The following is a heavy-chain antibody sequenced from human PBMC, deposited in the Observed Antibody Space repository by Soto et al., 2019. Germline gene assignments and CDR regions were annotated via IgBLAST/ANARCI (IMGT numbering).Heavy chain of an antibody. CDR2: IYYSGTT. V-gene: IGHV4-28*01. Sequence: QVQLQESGPGLVKPSDTLSLTCAVSGYSISSSNWWGWIRQPPGKGLEWIGYIYYSGTTYYNPSLTIXVAXAXATSNNQFSLKLTSVTAVDTAVYYCARREVQGPIDYWGQGTLVTVSS. CDR1: GYSISSSNW. CDR3: ARREVQGPIDY. J-gene: IGHJ4*02. D-gene: IGHD1-26*01.